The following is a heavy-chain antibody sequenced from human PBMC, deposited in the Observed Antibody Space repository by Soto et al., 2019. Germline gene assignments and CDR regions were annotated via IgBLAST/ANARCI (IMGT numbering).Heavy chain of an antibody. V-gene: IGHV3-53*04. D-gene: IGHD6-19*01. CDR3: ARGGGEYSSGWYWFDP. J-gene: IGHJ5*02. Sequence: GGSLRLSCAASGFTVSSNYMSWVRQAPGKGLEWVSVIYSGGSTYYADSVKGRFTISRHNSKNTLYLQMNSLRAEDTAVYYCARGGGEYSSGWYWFDPWGQGTLVTVSS. CDR2: IYSGGST. CDR1: GFTVSSNY.